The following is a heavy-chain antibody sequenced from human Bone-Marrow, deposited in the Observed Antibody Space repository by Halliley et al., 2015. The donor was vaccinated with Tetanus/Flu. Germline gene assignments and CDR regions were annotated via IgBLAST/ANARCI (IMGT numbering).Heavy chain of an antibody. J-gene: IGHJ5*02. V-gene: IGHV4-31*03. Sequence: TLSLSCTVSGGFIRSGGYYWSWIRPHPGKGLEWIGNVYYRGSTYYNPSLKSRVTISVDTSKNQFSLKLSSVTAAGTAVYYWARGVGNNRGDPWGQGTLVTVSP. CDR3: ARGVGNNRGDP. CDR2: VYYRGST. CDR1: GGFIRSGGYY. D-gene: IGHD3-3*01.